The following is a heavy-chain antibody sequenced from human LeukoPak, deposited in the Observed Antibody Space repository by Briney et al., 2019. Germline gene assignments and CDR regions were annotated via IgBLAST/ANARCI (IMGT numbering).Heavy chain of an antibody. J-gene: IGHJ4*02. Sequence: PSETLSLTCTVSGGSISSSSYYWGWIRQPPGKGLEWIGSIYYSGCTYYNPSLKSRVTISVDTSKNQFSLKLSSVTAADTAVYYCASGYGDYDDHWGQGTLVTVSS. V-gene: IGHV4-39*01. CDR2: IYYSGCT. CDR1: GGSISSSSYY. D-gene: IGHD4-17*01. CDR3: ASGYGDYDDH.